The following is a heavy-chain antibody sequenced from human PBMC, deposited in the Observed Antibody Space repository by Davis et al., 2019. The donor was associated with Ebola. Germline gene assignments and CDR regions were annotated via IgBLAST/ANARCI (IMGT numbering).Heavy chain of an antibody. V-gene: IGHV1-18*04. Sequence: AASVKVSCKASGYTFTNYGITWVRQAPGQGLEWMGWINPHNGNTNYAQNVQGRVTMTTDTSTSTADMEVGSLRSDDTAVYYCARDKEWELRGEIDYYYYYGMDVWGKGTTVTVYS. CDR2: INPHNGNT. CDR3: ARDKEWELRGEIDYYYYYGMDV. D-gene: IGHD1-26*01. J-gene: IGHJ6*04. CDR1: GYTFTNYG.